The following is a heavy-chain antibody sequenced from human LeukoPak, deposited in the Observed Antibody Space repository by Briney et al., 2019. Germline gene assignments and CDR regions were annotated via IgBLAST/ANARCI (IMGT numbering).Heavy chain of an antibody. CDR1: GGSISSYY. CDR3: ARGFRGASFDY. J-gene: IGHJ4*02. Sequence: KASETLSLTCTVSGGSISSYYWSWIRQPAGKGLEWIGRIYTSGSTDYNSSLKSRVTISEDTSKKQFSLKVSSVTAADTAVYYCARGFRGASFDYWGQGTLVTVSS. V-gene: IGHV4-4*07. D-gene: IGHD1-26*01. CDR2: IYTSGST.